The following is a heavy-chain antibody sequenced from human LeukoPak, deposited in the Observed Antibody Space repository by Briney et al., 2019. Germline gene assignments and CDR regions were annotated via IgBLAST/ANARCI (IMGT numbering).Heavy chain of an antibody. Sequence: SETLSLTCTVSGGSISSYYWSWIRQPPGKGLEWIGYIYYSGSTNYNPSLKSRVTISVDTSKNQVSLKLSSVTAADTAVYYCARSGTAAGSALFVSAYYYYGLDVWGQGTAVTVSS. J-gene: IGHJ6*02. CDR3: ARSGTAAGSALFVSAYYYYGLDV. V-gene: IGHV4-59*01. D-gene: IGHD6-13*01. CDR2: IYYSGST. CDR1: GGSISSYY.